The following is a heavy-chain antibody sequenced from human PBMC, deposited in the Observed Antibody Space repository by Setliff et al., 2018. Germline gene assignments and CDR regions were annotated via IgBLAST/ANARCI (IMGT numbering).Heavy chain of an antibody. CDR3: ARVHYETSTYSPTLFDH. J-gene: IGHJ4*02. CDR1: GFSFSDYY. D-gene: IGHD3-22*01. V-gene: IGHV3-11*01. CDR2: ISNDAYTI. Sequence: GGSLRLSCAASGFSFSDYYMMWIRQAPGKGLEWVSYISNDAYTIHYADSMKGRLTISRDNSKNSVFLQMNSLRVEDTTVYYCARVHYETSTYSPTLFDHWGQGALVTVSS.